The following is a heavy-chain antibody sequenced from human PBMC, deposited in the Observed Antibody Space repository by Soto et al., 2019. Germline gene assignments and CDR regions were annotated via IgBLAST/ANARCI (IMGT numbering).Heavy chain of an antibody. Sequence: QVPLVQSGAEVKKPGSSVTVSCKASGGTFSSYAIHWVRQAPGQGLEWMGGIIPMYGPAKYAQRFQGRVTIAADDSTTTVYMELTSRTSQDAAVYYCSRVTSMVRGVLDDCCDPWGYGTMVTVSS. V-gene: IGHV1-69*01. J-gene: IGHJ5*02. CDR2: IIPMYGPA. D-gene: IGHD3-10*01. CDR1: GGTFSSYA. CDR3: SRVTSMVRGVLDDCCDP.